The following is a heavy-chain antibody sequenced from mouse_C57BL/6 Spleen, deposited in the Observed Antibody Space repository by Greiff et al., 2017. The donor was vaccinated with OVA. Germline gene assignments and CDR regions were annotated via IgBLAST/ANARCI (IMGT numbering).Heavy chain of an antibody. D-gene: IGHD2-3*01. Sequence: EVQLVESGAELVRPGASVKLSCTASGFNIKDDYMHWVKQRPEQGLEWTGWIDPENGDTEYASKFQGKATITADTSSNTAYLQLSSLTSEDTAVYYCTTFDGYYDYWGQGTTLTVSS. V-gene: IGHV14-4*01. CDR1: GFNIKDDY. J-gene: IGHJ2*01. CDR2: IDPENGDT. CDR3: TTFDGYYDY.